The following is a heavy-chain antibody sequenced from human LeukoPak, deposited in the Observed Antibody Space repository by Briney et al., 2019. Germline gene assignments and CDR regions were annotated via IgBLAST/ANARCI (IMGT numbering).Heavy chain of an antibody. V-gene: IGHV4-34*01. CDR1: GGSFSGYY. CDR2: INHSGST. CDR3: ARGRGYGNSYYFDY. D-gene: IGHD5-12*01. J-gene: IGHJ4*02. Sequence: SETLSLTCAVYGGSFSGYYWSWIRQPPGKGLEWIGEINHSGSTNYNPSPTSRVTISVDTSKNQFSLKLSSVTAADTAVYYCARGRGYGNSYYFDYWGQGTLVTVSS.